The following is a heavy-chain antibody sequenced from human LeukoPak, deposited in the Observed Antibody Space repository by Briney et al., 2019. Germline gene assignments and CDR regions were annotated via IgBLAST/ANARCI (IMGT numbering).Heavy chain of an antibody. CDR3: AREASTVDY. Sequence: GGSLRLSCAASGFTFSSYEMNWVRQAPGKGLEWVSYISSSGSTIYYADSVKGRFTISRDNAKNSLYLQMNSLRAEDTAVYYCAREASTVDYWGQGTLVTASS. CDR1: GFTFSSYE. CDR2: ISSSGSTI. D-gene: IGHD2-2*01. V-gene: IGHV3-48*03. J-gene: IGHJ4*02.